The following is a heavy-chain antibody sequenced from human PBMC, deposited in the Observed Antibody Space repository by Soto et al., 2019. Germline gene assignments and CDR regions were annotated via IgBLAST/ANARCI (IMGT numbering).Heavy chain of an antibody. J-gene: IGHJ3*02. Sequence: QVQLVQSGAEVKKPGASVKISCQASGYTFTTYAMHWVRQAPGQRLEGMAWINVGYGNTKYSQKLQGRVALSRATSASTVYMELSSLRSEDTAIYYCAREGGTNGVCYDSAFDIWGQGTMVTVSS. CDR2: INVGYGNT. V-gene: IGHV1-3*01. D-gene: IGHD2-8*01. CDR3: AREGGTNGVCYDSAFDI. CDR1: GYTFTTYA.